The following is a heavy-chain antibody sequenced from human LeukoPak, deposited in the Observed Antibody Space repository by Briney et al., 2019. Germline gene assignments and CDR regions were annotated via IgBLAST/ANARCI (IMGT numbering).Heavy chain of an antibody. D-gene: IGHD6-13*01. CDR3: ARYSSSSWYTFDY. V-gene: IGHV3-33*01. Sequence: GGSLRLSCAASGFTSSSYGMHWVRQAPGKGLEGVAVIWYEGSNKYYADSVKGRFTISRDNSKNTLYLQMNSLRAEDTAVYYCARYSSSSWYTFDYWGQGTLVTVSS. CDR1: GFTSSSYG. J-gene: IGHJ4*02. CDR2: IWYEGSNK.